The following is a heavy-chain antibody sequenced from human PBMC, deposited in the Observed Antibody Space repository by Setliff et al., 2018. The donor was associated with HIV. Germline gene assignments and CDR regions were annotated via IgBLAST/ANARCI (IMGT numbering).Heavy chain of an antibody. CDR3: ARVPYRSAWFSGGHDAFDI. V-gene: IGHV1-18*01. CDR2: ISPYNGNT. D-gene: IGHD6-19*01. J-gene: IGHJ3*02. Sequence: ASVKVSCKASGYTFTNFGITWVRQAPGQGLEWMGWISPYNGNTNYAPELHGRVTMTTDTSTSTASLGLRSLRSDDTAVYFCARVPYRSAWFSGGHDAFDIWGQGTMVTVSS. CDR1: GYTFTNFG.